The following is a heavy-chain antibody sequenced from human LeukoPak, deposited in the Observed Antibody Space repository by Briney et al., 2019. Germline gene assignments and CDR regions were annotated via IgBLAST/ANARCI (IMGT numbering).Heavy chain of an antibody. CDR2: ISSSGSDT. CDR3: ARGGYCSGGTCYWFNAFDM. CDR1: GFSISLHE. V-gene: IGHV3-48*03. D-gene: IGHD2-15*01. Sequence: GGSLRLSCVVSGFSISLHEMNWVRQAPGKGLECVSHISSSGSDTYYADSVKGRFTISRDSANNIVYLQMSSLRAEDTAVYYCARGGYCSGGTCYWFNAFDMWGQGTMVTVSS. J-gene: IGHJ3*02.